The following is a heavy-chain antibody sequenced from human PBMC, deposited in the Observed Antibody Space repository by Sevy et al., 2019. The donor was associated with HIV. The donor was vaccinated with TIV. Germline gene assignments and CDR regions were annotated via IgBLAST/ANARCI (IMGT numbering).Heavy chain of an antibody. CDR2: IYTSGST. CDR1: GGSISSGSYY. CDR3: ARGGYYGSGSDSPFDY. V-gene: IGHV4-61*02. D-gene: IGHD3-10*01. J-gene: IGHJ4*02. Sequence: SETLSLTCTVSGGSISSGSYYWSWIRQPAGKGLEWIGRIYTSGSTNYNPSLKSRVTISVDTSKNQFSLKRSSVTAADTAVYYCARGGYYGSGSDSPFDYWGQGTLVTVSS.